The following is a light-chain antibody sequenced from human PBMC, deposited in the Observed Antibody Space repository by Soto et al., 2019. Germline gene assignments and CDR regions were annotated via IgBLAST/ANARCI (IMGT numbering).Light chain of an antibody. CDR3: QQYNSS. V-gene: IGKV1-5*03. CDR2: KAS. J-gene: IGKJ2*01. Sequence: DIQMTQSPSTLSASVGDRVTITCRASQSISNWLAWYQQKPGKAPKLLIYKASSLESGVPSRFSGSGSGTEFTLTISSLQPDDFAPYYCQQYNSSFGQGTKLEIK. CDR1: QSISNW.